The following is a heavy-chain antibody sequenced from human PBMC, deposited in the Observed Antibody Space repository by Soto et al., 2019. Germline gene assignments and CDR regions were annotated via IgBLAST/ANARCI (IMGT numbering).Heavy chain of an antibody. Sequence: GGSLRLSCAASGFTFSSYWMHWVRQAPGKGLVWVSRINSDGSSTSYADSVKGRFTISRDNAKNTLYLQMNSLRAEDTAVYYCAKGYDFWSGYYTSWGQGTLVTVSS. J-gene: IGHJ5*02. CDR1: GFTFSSYW. CDR2: INSDGSST. D-gene: IGHD3-3*01. CDR3: AKGYDFWSGYYTS. V-gene: IGHV3-74*01.